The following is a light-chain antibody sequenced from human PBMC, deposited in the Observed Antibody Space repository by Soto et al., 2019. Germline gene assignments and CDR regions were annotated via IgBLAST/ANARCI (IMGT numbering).Light chain of an antibody. V-gene: IGLV2-14*01. Sequence: QSVLTQPASVSGSPGQSITLSCTGTSSDIGGYNYVSWYQQHPGKAPKLMIYEVSDRPSGISNRFSGSKSANTASLTISGLQAEAEADYYCSSYTSSSTVVFGGGIKVTV. CDR1: SSDIGGYNY. CDR2: EVS. J-gene: IGLJ3*02. CDR3: SSYTSSSTVV.